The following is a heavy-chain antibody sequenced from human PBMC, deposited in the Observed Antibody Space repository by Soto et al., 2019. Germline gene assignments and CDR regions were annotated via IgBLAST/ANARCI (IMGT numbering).Heavy chain of an antibody. D-gene: IGHD2-21*01. CDR2: ISAYNGNT. CDR3: ARVRVIPTPPDY. J-gene: IGHJ4*02. CDR1: GYTFTSYG. Sequence: ASVKVSCKASGYTFTSYGISWVRQAPGQGLEWMGWISAYNGNTNYAQKLQGRVTMTTDTSTSTAYMELRSLRSDDTAVYYSARVRVIPTPPDYWGQGTLVTVSS. V-gene: IGHV1-18*01.